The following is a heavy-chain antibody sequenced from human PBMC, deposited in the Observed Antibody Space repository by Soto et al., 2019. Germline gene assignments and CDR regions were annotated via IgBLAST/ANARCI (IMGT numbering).Heavy chain of an antibody. CDR3: ARSTPLPDAFDI. CDR1: GFTFSSYS. Sequence: GGSLRLSCAASGFTFSSYSMNWVRQAPGKGLEWVSSISSSSSYIYYADSVKGRFTISRDNAKNSLYLQMNSLRAEDTAVYYCARSTPLPDAFDIWGQGTMVTVSS. J-gene: IGHJ3*02. CDR2: ISSSSSYI. V-gene: IGHV3-21*01.